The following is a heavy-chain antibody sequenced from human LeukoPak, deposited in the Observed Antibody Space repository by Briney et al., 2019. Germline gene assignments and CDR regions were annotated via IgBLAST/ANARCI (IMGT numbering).Heavy chain of an antibody. CDR1: GSSISSGDYY. J-gene: IGHJ6*02. D-gene: IGHD2-2*01. Sequence: SETLSLTCTVSGSSISSGDYYWSWIRQPPGKGLEWIGYIYYSGSTYYNPSLKSRVTLSIDTSENQFSLKLSAVTAADTAVYYCAREARSTYQYYSYYFGLDVWGQGTTVTVSS. CDR3: AREARSTYQYYSYYFGLDV. V-gene: IGHV4-30-4*01. CDR2: IYYSGST.